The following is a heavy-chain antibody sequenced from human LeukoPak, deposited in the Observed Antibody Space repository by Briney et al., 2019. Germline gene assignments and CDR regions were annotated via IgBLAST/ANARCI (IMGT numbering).Heavy chain of an antibody. J-gene: IGHJ4*02. CDR1: GFTVSSNY. V-gene: IGHV3-53*04. D-gene: IGHD3-16*01. Sequence: GGSLRLSCAASGFTVSSNYMSWVRQAPGKGLEWVSVIYSDVSTYYADSVKGRFTISRHNSKNTLYLQMNSLRAEDTAVYYCARDLGSYFDYWGQGTLVTVSS. CDR3: ARDLGSYFDY. CDR2: IYSDVST.